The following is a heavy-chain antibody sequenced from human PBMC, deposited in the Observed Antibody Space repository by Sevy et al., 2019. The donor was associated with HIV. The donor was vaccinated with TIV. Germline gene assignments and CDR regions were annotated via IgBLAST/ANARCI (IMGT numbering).Heavy chain of an antibody. Sequence: GESLKISCKGSGYSFTSYWIGWVRQMPGKGLEWMGIIYPGDSDTRYSRSFQGQVTISADKSISTAYLQWSSLKASDTAMYYCARQGDSSGPVTWFDPWGQGTLVTVSS. V-gene: IGHV5-51*01. J-gene: IGHJ5*02. CDR2: IYPGDSDT. CDR1: GYSFTSYW. CDR3: ARQGDSSGPVTWFDP. D-gene: IGHD3-22*01.